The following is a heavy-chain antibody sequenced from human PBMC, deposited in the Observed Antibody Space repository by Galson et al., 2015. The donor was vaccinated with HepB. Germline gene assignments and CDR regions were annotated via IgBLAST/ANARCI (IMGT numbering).Heavy chain of an antibody. CDR3: DRDLDICGSHRDYFDH. V-gene: IGHV3-23*01. CDR2: MSDNGDNT. Sequence: SLRLSCAASRFTFSSYAIMWVRQAPGKGLEWVSGMSDNGDNTFFADSVKGRFTISRDISKNTVYLQMNSLRPEDTAVYYCDRDLDICGSHRDYFDHWGQGTLVTVSS. J-gene: IGHJ4*02. CDR1: RFTFSSYA. D-gene: IGHD3-16*02.